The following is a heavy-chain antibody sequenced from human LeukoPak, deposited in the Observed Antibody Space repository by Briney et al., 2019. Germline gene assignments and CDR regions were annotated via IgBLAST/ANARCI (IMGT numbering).Heavy chain of an antibody. CDR3: ARDRGGVYYYGSGSHWDPYYYGMDV. V-gene: IGHV3-7*03. J-gene: IGHJ6*04. CDR2: IKQDGSEK. CDR1: GFTFSSYW. Sequence: GGSLRLSCAAAGFTFSSYWMSWVRQAPGKGLEWVANIKQDGSEKYYVDSVKGRFTISRDNAKNSLYLQMNSLRAEDTAVYYCARDRGGVYYYGSGSHWDPYYYGMDVWGKGTTVTVSS. D-gene: IGHD3-10*01.